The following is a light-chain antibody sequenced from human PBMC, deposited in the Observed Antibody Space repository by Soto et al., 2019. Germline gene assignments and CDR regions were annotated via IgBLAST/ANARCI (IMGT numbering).Light chain of an antibody. CDR3: QQYKSYSLYT. J-gene: IGKJ2*01. CDR1: QSISSW. Sequence: DIQMTQSPSTLSASVGDRVTITCRASQSISSWLAWYQQKPGKAPKLLIYDASSLESGVPSRFSGSGSGTEFTLTIISLQPDDFATYYCQQYKSYSLYTFGQGTKLEIK. V-gene: IGKV1-5*01. CDR2: DAS.